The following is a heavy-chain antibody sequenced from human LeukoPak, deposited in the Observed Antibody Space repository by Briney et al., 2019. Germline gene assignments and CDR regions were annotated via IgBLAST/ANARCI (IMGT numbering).Heavy chain of an antibody. D-gene: IGHD6-13*01. V-gene: IGHV4-59*08. CDR1: GGSLSPFY. J-gene: IGHJ4*02. CDR3: ARTRSQGIAAQYFDY. Sequence: SETLSLLCTVSGGSLSPFYWSWIRQPPGKGLEWIGYFYYTGGTSYSPSLNSRATISVDTSKSQFSLKLTSVTAADTAVYYCARTRSQGIAAQYFDYWGQGTLVTVSS. CDR2: FYYTGGT.